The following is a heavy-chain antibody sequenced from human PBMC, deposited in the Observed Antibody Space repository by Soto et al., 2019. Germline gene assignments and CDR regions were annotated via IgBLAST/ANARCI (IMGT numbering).Heavy chain of an antibody. CDR3: ARGDSSPPYYYYGMDV. V-gene: IGHV4-59*01. J-gene: IGHJ6*02. Sequence: SETLSLTCTVSGGSISSYYWSWIRQPPGKGLEWIGYIYYSGSTNYNPSLKSRVTISVDTSKNQFSLKLSSVTAADTAVYYCARGDSSPPYYYYGMDVWGQGTTVTVSS. CDR2: IYYSGST. D-gene: IGHD6-13*01. CDR1: GGSISSYY.